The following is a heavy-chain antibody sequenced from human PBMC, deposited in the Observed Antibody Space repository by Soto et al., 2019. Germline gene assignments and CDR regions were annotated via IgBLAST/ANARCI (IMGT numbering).Heavy chain of an antibody. CDR2: IYYDGRT. CDR1: GGSFSSSSHY. J-gene: IGHJ4*01. CDR3: ARRSHTNWPAY. Sequence: SETLSLTCTVSGGSFSSSSHYWVWIRQPPGKGLEWVGSIYYDGRTYYNASLKSRVTISVDTSKNQFSLKVNSVTVADTAVYYCARRSHTNWPAYWGHGTQVTVSS. D-gene: IGHD2-8*01. V-gene: IGHV4-39*01.